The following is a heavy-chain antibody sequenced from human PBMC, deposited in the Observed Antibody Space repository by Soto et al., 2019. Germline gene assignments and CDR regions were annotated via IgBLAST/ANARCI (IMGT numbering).Heavy chain of an antibody. V-gene: IGHV1-69*13. D-gene: IGHD1-7*01. Sequence: SVKVSCKASGGTFSSYAISWVRQAPGQGFEWMGGIIPIFGTANYAQKFQGRVTITADESTSTAYMELSSLRSEDTAVYYCVSITGTTTGRDYYGMDVWGQGTTVTVSS. J-gene: IGHJ6*02. CDR3: VSITGTTTGRDYYGMDV. CDR2: IIPIFGTA. CDR1: GGTFSSYA.